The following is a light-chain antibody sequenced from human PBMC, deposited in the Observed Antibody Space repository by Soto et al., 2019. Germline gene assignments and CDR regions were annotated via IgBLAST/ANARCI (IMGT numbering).Light chain of an antibody. J-gene: IGKJ1*01. CDR3: QQYNNWPST. CDR2: GAS. CDR1: QSVSSN. Sequence: EIVMTQSPATLSVSPGERATLSCRASQSVSSNLAWYQQKPGQAPRLLIYGASTRATGIPARFSGSGSGTEFTLTISSLQSEDFAVYYCQQYNNWPSTFGQGTKGEIK. V-gene: IGKV3-15*01.